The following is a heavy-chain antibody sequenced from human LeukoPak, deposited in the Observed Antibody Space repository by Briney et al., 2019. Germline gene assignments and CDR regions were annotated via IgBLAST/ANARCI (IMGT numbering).Heavy chain of an antibody. J-gene: IGHJ4*02. V-gene: IGHV4-59*01. CDR1: GGSISNYY. Sequence: SETLSLTCTVSGGSISNYYWSWIRQPPGKGLEWIGDIFYSGSTNYNPSLKSRVTISVDTSKNQFSLKLSSVTAADTAVYYCARGQGFGDSSGYPLWGQGTLVTVPS. D-gene: IGHD3-22*01. CDR3: ARGQGFGDSSGYPL. CDR2: IFYSGST.